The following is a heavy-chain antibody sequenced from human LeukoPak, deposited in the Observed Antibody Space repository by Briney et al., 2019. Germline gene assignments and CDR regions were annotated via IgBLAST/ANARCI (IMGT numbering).Heavy chain of an antibody. J-gene: IGHJ4*02. D-gene: IGHD6-25*01. CDR1: GFTVSSNY. V-gene: IGHV4-34*01. CDR3: ARGRVVAASFRF. Sequence: GSLRLSCRASGFTVSSNYMSWVRHPPGKGLEWIGEIEHGGSANYHPSLKSRVTISVDTSKNQFSLRLSSLTAADTAVYYCARGRVVAASFRFWGQGTLVTVSS. CDR2: IEHGGSA.